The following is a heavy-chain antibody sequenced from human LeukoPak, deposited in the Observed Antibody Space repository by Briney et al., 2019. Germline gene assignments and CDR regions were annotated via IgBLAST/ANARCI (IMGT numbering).Heavy chain of an antibody. CDR3: ARHLDFDAFDI. CDR1: GGSFSGYH. V-gene: IGHV4-34*01. Sequence: SETLSLTCAVYGGSFSGYHWSWIRQPPGKGLEWIGEINHRGSTNYNPSLKSRVTISVDTSKNQFSLKLSSVTAADTAVYYCARHLDFDAFDIWGQGTMVTVSS. J-gene: IGHJ3*02. CDR2: INHRGST. D-gene: IGHD3-3*02.